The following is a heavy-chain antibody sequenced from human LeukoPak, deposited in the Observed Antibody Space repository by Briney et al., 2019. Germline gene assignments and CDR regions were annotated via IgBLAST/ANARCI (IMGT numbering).Heavy chain of an antibody. D-gene: IGHD2-2*02. J-gene: IGHJ3*02. Sequence: SVKVSCKASGGTFSSYAISWVRQAPGPGLEWMGGIIPIFGTANYAQKFQGRVTITTDKSTSTAYMELSSLRSEDTAVYYCARDPDCSSTSCYTLGAFDIWGQGTMVTVSS. CDR1: GGTFSSYA. CDR2: IIPIFGTA. CDR3: ARDPDCSSTSCYTLGAFDI. V-gene: IGHV1-69*05.